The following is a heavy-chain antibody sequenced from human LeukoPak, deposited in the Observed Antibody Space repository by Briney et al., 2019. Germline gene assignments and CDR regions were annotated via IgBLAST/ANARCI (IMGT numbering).Heavy chain of an antibody. CDR3: LLYSSGWYYFDY. CDR2: INHSGST. V-gene: IGHV4-34*01. D-gene: IGHD6-19*01. J-gene: IGHJ4*02. CDR1: GGSFSGYY. Sequence: SETLSLTCAVYGGSFSGYYWSWIRQPPGKGLEWIGEINHSGSTNYNPSLKNRVTISVDTSKNQFSLKLSSVTAADTAVYYCLLYSSGWYYFDYWGQGTLVTVSS.